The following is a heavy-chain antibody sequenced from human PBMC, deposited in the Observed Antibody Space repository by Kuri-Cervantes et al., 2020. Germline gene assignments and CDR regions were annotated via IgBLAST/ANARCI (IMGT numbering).Heavy chain of an antibody. D-gene: IGHD1-1*01. CDR1: GFSISNIW. V-gene: IGHV3-7*01. CDR3: ARDNNWQD. J-gene: IGHJ4*02. CDR2: IQKDGSEK. Sequence: GESLKISCVIPGFSISNIWMSWVRQAPGKGLEWVTNIQKDGSEKKYVDSVRGRFTIFRDNAKNSLDLQMNSLRGEDTAVYYCARDNNWQDWGQGTLVTVSS.